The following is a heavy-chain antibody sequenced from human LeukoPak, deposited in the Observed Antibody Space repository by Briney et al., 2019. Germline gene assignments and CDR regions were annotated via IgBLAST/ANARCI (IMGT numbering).Heavy chain of an antibody. J-gene: IGHJ4*02. CDR2: IYYSGST. CDR3: ASPGY. Sequence: TSETLSLTCTVSGGSISNYYWSWIRQPPGKGLEWIGSIYYSGSTYYNPSLKSRVTISVDTSKNQFSLKLSPVTAADTAVYYCASPGYWGQGTLVTVSS. V-gene: IGHV4-39*01. CDR1: GGSISNYY.